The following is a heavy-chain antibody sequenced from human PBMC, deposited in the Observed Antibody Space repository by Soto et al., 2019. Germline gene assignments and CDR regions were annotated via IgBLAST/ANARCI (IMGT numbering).Heavy chain of an antibody. CDR3: ARMGDVPYYYYGMDV. J-gene: IGHJ6*02. V-gene: IGHV1-18*01. CDR2: INDYNGNT. CDR1: GYTFTSYG. Sequence: QVQLVQSGAEVKKPGASVKVSCKASGYTFTSYGISWVRQAPGQGLEWMGWINDYNGNTNHAQKLQGRVTMSTDTSTSTAYMELRSLRSDDSAVYYCARMGDVPYYYYGMDVWGQGTTVTVSS. D-gene: IGHD3-16*01.